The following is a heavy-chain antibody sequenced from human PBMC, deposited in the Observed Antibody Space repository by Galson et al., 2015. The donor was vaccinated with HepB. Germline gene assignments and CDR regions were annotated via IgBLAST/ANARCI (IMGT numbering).Heavy chain of an antibody. V-gene: IGHV1-69*06. CDR3: ARDRTQYYDTSGYSGAFDI. Sequence: SVKVSCKASGDSFNNYAVNWLRQAPGQGLEWMGGIIPVVDTPIYAQGFQDRVTITADKSTSTAYVELSSLNFEDTAVYYCARDRTQYYDTSGYSGAFDIWGQGTVVTVSS. CDR2: IIPVVDTP. D-gene: IGHD3-22*01. J-gene: IGHJ3*02. CDR1: GDSFNNYA.